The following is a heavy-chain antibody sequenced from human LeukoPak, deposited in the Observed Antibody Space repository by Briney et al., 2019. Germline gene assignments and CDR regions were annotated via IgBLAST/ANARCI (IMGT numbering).Heavy chain of an antibody. Sequence: GGSLRLSCAASGFTFTNYGMGWVRQAPGKGLEWVSYGGSGGSRYYADSVKGRFTISRDNSKDTLSLQMNSLTAADTAVYFCARLGNYHDFWGQGALVTVSS. V-gene: IGHV3-23*01. CDR2: GGSGGSR. CDR1: GFTFTNYG. J-gene: IGHJ4*02. CDR3: ARLGNYHDF. D-gene: IGHD1-26*01.